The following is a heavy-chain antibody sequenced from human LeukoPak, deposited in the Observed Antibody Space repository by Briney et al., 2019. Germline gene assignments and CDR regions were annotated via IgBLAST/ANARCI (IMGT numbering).Heavy chain of an antibody. V-gene: IGHV3-30-3*01. CDR1: GFTFSSYA. CDR3: SRGSFITIFGVVL. CDR2: ISYDGSNK. Sequence: QPGRSLRLSCAASGFTFSSYAMHWVRQAPGKGLEWVAVISYDGSNKYYADSVKGRFTISRDNSKYTLYLQMNSLRAEDTAVYHCSRGSFITIFGVVLWGQGTTVTVSS. D-gene: IGHD3-3*01. J-gene: IGHJ6*02.